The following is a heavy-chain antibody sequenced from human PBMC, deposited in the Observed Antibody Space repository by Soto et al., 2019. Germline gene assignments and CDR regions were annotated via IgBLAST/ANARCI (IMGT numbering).Heavy chain of an antibody. J-gene: IGHJ6*02. Sequence: GGSLRLSCTASGFTFSDHYMSWVRQAPGKGLEWISYISSSGHNIYYPDSVKGRFTISRDNAKNTLYLERNSLRADDAALYYCAREGESFSGWDVWGQGTTVTSP. CDR2: ISSSGHNI. V-gene: IGHV3-11*01. CDR3: AREGESFSGWDV. D-gene: IGHD3-16*01. CDR1: GFTFSDHY.